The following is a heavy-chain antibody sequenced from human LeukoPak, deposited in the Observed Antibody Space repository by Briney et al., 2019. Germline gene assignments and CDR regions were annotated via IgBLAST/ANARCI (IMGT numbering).Heavy chain of an antibody. D-gene: IGHD3-3*01. CDR3: ARERAITIFGNYYYMDV. CDR2: IYYSGST. CDR1: GGSISSSSYY. V-gene: IGHV4-39*07. J-gene: IGHJ6*03. Sequence: SETLSLTCTVSGGSISSSSYYWGWIRQPPGKGLEWIGSIYYSGSTYYNPSLKSRVTISVDTSKNQFSLKLSSVTAADTAVYYCARERAITIFGNYYYMDVWGKGTTVTVSS.